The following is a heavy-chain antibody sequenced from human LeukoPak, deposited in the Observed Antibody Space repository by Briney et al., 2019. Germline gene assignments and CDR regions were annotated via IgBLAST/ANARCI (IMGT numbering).Heavy chain of an antibody. CDR1: GFTFSSYA. D-gene: IGHD2-15*01. J-gene: IGHJ6*02. V-gene: IGHV3-30*04. CDR2: ISYDGSNK. CDR3: ARDLLPLYYYGMDV. Sequence: GGSLRLSCAASGFTFSSYAMHWVRQAPGKGLEWVAVISYDGSNKYYADSVKGRFTISRDNSKNTLYLQMNSLRAEDTAVYYCARDLLPLYYYGMDVWGQGTTVTVSS.